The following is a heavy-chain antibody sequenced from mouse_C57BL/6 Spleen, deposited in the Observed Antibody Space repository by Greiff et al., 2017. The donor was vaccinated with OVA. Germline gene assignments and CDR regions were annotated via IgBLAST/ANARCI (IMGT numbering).Heavy chain of an antibody. CDR3: ARDYGSSYWYAY. J-gene: IGHJ3*01. D-gene: IGHD1-1*01. V-gene: IGHV1-55*01. CDR2: IYPGSGSP. CDR1: GYTFTSYW. Sequence: QVQLQQPGAELVKPGASVKMSCTASGYTFTSYWITWVKQRPGQGLEWIGDIYPGSGSPNYNEKFKSKATLTVDTSSSTAYMQLSSLTSEDSAVYYGARDYGSSYWYAYWGQGTLVTVSA.